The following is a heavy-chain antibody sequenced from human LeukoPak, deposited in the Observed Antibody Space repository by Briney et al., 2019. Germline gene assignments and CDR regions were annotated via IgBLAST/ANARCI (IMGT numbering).Heavy chain of an antibody. Sequence: ASVKVSCKVSGYTLTELSMHWVRQAPGKGLEWMGGFDPEDGETIYAQKFQGRVTMTEDTSTDTAYMELSSLRSEDTAVYYCATLPYCSGGSCYRGAFDIWSQGTMVTVSS. J-gene: IGHJ3*02. CDR2: FDPEDGET. D-gene: IGHD2-15*01. V-gene: IGHV1-24*01. CDR3: ATLPYCSGGSCYRGAFDI. CDR1: GYTLTELS.